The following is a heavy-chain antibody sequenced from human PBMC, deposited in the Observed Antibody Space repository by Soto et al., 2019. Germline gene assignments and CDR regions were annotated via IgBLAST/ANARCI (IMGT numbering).Heavy chain of an antibody. CDR3: ARRPGSGRSVDY. D-gene: IGHD3-10*01. J-gene: IGHJ4*02. CDR1: GFTFSDHY. V-gene: IGHV3-72*01. Sequence: GGSLRLSCAASGFTFSDHYMDWVRQAPGKGLEWVGLIRDKANSYTTEYAASVRGRFTISGDESKNSVYLQMNSLKTEDTAVYYCARRPGSGRSVDYWGQGTLVTVSS. CDR2: IRDKANSYTT.